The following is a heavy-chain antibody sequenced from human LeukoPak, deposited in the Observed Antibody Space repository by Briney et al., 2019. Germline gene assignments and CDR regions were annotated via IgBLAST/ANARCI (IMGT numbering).Heavy chain of an antibody. CDR3: AKLDYDSSGRRDY. V-gene: IGHV1-69*13. CDR1: GYTFTSYG. Sequence: SVKVSCKASGYTFTSYGISWVRQAPGQGLEWMGGIIPIFGTANYAQKFQGRVTITADESTSTAYMELSSLRSEDTAVYYCAKLDYDSSGRRDYWGQGTLVTVSS. J-gene: IGHJ4*02. D-gene: IGHD3-22*01. CDR2: IIPIFGTA.